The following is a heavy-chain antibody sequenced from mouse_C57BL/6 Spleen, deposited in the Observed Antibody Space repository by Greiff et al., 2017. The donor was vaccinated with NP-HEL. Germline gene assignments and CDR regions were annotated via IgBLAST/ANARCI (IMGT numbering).Heavy chain of an antibody. J-gene: IGHJ1*03. V-gene: IGHV14-4*01. D-gene: IGHD1-1*01. CDR2: IDPENGDD. CDR1: GFNIKDDY. CDR3: TTSPDYGSSYWYFDV. Sequence: VQLQQSGAELVRPGASVKLSCTASGFNIKDDYMHWVKQRPEQGLEWIGWIDPENGDDEYASKFQGKATITADTSSNTAYLQLSSLTSEDTAVYYCTTSPDYGSSYWYFDVWGTGTTVTVSS.